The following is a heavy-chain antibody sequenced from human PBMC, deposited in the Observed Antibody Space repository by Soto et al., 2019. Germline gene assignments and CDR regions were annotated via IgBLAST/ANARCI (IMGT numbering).Heavy chain of an antibody. CDR1: GGSISSGDYY. J-gene: IGHJ6*02. V-gene: IGHV4-30-4*01. CDR2: IYYSGST. D-gene: IGHD3-10*01. Sequence: KPSETLSLTCTVSGGSISSGDYYWSWIRQPPGKGLEWIGYIYYSGSTYYNPSLKSRVTISVDTSKNQFSLKLSSVTAADTAVYYCARESRFGELTYYYYGMDVWGQGTTVTVSS. CDR3: ARESRFGELTYYYYGMDV.